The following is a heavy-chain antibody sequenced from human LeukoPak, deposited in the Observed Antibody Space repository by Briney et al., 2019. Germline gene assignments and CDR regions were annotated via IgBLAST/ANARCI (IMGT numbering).Heavy chain of an antibody. Sequence: GRSLRLSCAASGFTFSSYAMHWVRQAPGKGLEWVAVISYDGSNKYYADSVKGRFTISIDNSKNTLYLQMNSLRAEDTAVYYCARDSPYYYDSSAIRGAFDIWGQGTMVTVSS. V-gene: IGHV3-30-3*01. CDR1: GFTFSSYA. D-gene: IGHD3-22*01. J-gene: IGHJ3*02. CDR3: ARDSPYYYDSSAIRGAFDI. CDR2: ISYDGSNK.